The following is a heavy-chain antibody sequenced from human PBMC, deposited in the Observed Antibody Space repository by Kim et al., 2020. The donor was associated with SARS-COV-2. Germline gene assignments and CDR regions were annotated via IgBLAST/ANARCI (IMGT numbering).Heavy chain of an antibody. Sequence: ASVKVSCKASGYTFTGYYMHWVRQAPGQGLEWMGWINPNSGGTNYAQKFQGWVTMTREPSISTAYMELSRLRSDDTAVYYCARDRIAAAGVYYYYGMDVWGQGTTVTVSS. D-gene: IGHD6-13*01. V-gene: IGHV1-2*04. CDR1: GYTFTGYY. CDR2: INPNSGGT. CDR3: ARDRIAAAGVYYYYGMDV. J-gene: IGHJ6*02.